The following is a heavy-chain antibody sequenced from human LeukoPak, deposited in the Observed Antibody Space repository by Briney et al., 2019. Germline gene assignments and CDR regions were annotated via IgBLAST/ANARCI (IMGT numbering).Heavy chain of an antibody. J-gene: IGHJ4*02. CDR3: VKYGGDLGVAFDC. D-gene: IGHD2-21*01. Sequence: GGSLRLSCAASGFTFEDYGMSWVRQAPGKGLEWVSGINWNGGSTGYADSVKGRFTISRDNAKNSLYLQMNSLRAEDTAVYYCVKYGGDLGVAFDCWGQGTLVTVSS. V-gene: IGHV3-20*04. CDR2: INWNGGST. CDR1: GFTFEDYG.